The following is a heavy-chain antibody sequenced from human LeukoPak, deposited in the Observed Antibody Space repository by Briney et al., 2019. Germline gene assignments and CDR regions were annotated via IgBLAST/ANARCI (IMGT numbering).Heavy chain of an antibody. Sequence: GGSLRLSCAASGFTFSSYSMNWVRQAPGKGLEWVSYISSGSSTIYYADSVKGRMTISRDNAKNSLYLQMNSLRAEDTAVYYCARVRGSFDYWGQGTLVTVSS. CDR3: ARVRGSFDY. CDR1: GFTFSSYS. V-gene: IGHV3-48*04. CDR2: ISSGSSTI. J-gene: IGHJ4*02. D-gene: IGHD3-16*01.